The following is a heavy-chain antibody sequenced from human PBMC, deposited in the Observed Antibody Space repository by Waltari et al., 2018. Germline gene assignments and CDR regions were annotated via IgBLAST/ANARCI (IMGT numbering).Heavy chain of an antibody. J-gene: IGHJ4*02. CDR2: ISTKNGLI. D-gene: IGHD1-26*01. CDR1: GFSLSIYP. V-gene: IGHV1-18*01. CDR3: ARVTAGWELHY. Sequence: QIQLVQSGTEVKKPGASVKVSCRASGFSLSIYPISWARQAPGQGLEWVGWISTKNGLIKYAQKLQGRVTLTTDTSTGTAYMELRSLRSDDTAVYYCARVTAGWELHYWGQGTLVTVSS.